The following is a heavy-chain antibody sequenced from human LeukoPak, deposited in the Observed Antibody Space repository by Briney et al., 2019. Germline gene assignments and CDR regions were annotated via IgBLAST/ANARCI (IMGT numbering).Heavy chain of an antibody. V-gene: IGHV3-33*08. CDR2: IWSDGTGK. D-gene: IGHD4-11*01. CDR3: ARDAERGFDYSNSLKY. Sequence: PGRSLRLSCAASGFTYSHYGMRWVRQAPGKGLEWVAVIWSDGTGKYYSDAVKGRFTISRDNSRNTVYLQMNSLRGEDTAVYYCARDAERGFDYSNSLKYWGQGTLVTVSS. J-gene: IGHJ4*02. CDR1: GFTYSHYG.